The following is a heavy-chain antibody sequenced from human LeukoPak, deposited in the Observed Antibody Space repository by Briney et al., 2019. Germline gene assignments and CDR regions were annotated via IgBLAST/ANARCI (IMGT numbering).Heavy chain of an antibody. Sequence: GGSLRLSCAASGFTFSSYAMSWVRQAPGKGLEWVAVVWSDGSNTNYADAVKGRFTISRDNSKNTFYLQMNSLRAEDTAVYYCARDPNLDYWGQGTLVSVSS. CDR1: GFTFSSYA. CDR2: VWSDGSNT. J-gene: IGHJ4*02. V-gene: IGHV3-33*08. CDR3: ARDPNLDY.